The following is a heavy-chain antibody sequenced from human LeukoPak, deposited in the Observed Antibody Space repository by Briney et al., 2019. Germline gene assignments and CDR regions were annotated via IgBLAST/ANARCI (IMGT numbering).Heavy chain of an antibody. CDR1: GYSFTSYW. D-gene: IGHD2-2*01. CDR2: LYPGDSDI. Sequence: GESLNISCTGSGYSFTSYWIGWVRQMPGKGLEWMGILYPGDSDIRYSTSFQGQVTISADKSISTAYLQWSSLKASATAMYYCARHVGGYCRSTNRYGDYWGQGTLVTVSS. CDR3: ARHVGGYCRSTNRYGDY. V-gene: IGHV5-51*01. J-gene: IGHJ4*02.